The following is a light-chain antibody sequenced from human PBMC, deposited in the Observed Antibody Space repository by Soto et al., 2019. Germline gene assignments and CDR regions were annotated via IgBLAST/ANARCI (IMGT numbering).Light chain of an antibody. CDR2: DVS. CDR3: RQYSSCSLT. CDR1: QSVHND. J-gene: IGKJ4*02. V-gene: IGKV3-15*01. Sequence: ESAMTQSPGTLSVSPGDRATLSCRASQSVHNDLAWYQQKPGQAPRLLIDDVSTRASETPARFSGSGSGTEFTLPISSLQAADFAVDYCRQYSSCSLTFGRGTKVDIK.